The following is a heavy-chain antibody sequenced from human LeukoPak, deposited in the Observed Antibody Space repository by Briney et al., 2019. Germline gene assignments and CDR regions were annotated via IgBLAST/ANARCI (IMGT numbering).Heavy chain of an antibody. D-gene: IGHD3-16*02. CDR1: GGSISSYY. J-gene: IGHJ2*01. CDR2: IHTSGST. Sequence: SETLSLTCTVSGGSISSYYWSWIRQPAGKGLEWIGRIHTSGSTNYNPSLKSRVTISVDKSKNQFSLKLSSVTAADTAMYYCASQLSLEQYWFFDLWGRGTLVTVSS. CDR3: ASQLSLEQYWFFDL. V-gene: IGHV4-4*07.